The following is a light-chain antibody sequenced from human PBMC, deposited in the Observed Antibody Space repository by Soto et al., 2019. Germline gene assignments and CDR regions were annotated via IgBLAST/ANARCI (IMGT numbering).Light chain of an antibody. V-gene: IGLV2-14*01. J-gene: IGLJ2*01. CDR2: EVS. CDR1: SSDVGGYNY. CDR3: SSYTSSKTVV. Sequence: QSALTQPSSVSGSPRQSSTISCTRTSSDVGGYNYVSWYQQHPCTAPKLMIYEVSNRPSGVSNRFSGSKSGNTASLTISGLQAEDEANYYCSSYTSSKTVVFGGGTKLTVL.